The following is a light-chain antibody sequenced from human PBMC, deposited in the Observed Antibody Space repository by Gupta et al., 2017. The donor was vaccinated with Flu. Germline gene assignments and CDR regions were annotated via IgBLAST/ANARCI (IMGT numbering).Light chain of an antibody. J-gene: IGKJ4*01. CDR3: QETYKAPLT. Sequence: DIQMTQPPSSLSASVGDTITITCRASQTVNNYLNWYQQKPGKAPKLLIYGASSLQSGVPSRFSGSGSGTDFTLTIRSLQFEDFATYYCQETYKAPLTFGGGTKVEIK. CDR1: QTVNNY. CDR2: GAS. V-gene: IGKV1-39*01.